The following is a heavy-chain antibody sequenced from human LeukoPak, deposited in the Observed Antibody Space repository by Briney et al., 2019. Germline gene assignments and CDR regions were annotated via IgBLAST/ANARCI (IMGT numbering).Heavy chain of an antibody. Sequence: GGSLRLSCAASGFTFSSHWMSWVRQAPGKGLEWVANIKKDGSEKYYVDAVKGRFAISRDNAKTSLYLQMNSLRAEDTAVYYCARDLSGIAGYTYGRGIDYWGQGTLVTVSS. CDR1: GFTFSSHW. CDR3: ARDLSGIAGYTYGRGIDY. D-gene: IGHD5-18*01. CDR2: IKKDGSEK. V-gene: IGHV3-7*01. J-gene: IGHJ4*02.